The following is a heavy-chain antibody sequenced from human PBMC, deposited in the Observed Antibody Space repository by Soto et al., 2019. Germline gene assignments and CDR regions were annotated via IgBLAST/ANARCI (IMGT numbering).Heavy chain of an antibody. CDR2: INHSGST. J-gene: IGHJ4*02. D-gene: IGHD2-15*01. V-gene: IGHV4-34*01. CDR1: GGSFSGYY. Sequence: PSETLSLTCAVYGGSFSGYYWSWIRQPPGKGLEWIGEINHSGSTNYNPSLKSRVTISVDTSKNQFSLKLSSVTAADTAVYYCARQVVAATTLDYWGQGTLVTVSS. CDR3: ARQVVAATTLDY.